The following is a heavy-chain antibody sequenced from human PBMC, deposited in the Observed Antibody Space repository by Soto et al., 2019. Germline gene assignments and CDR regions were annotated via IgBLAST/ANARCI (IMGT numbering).Heavy chain of an antibody. CDR2: MNPNSGNT. J-gene: IGHJ4*02. Sequence: ASVKVSCKAAAYTFTSYDINWVRQATGQGLEWMGWMNPNSGNTGYAQRFQGRVTMTRSTSINTAYMELSSLRSEDTAVYYCARARYCISTSCNPELDYWGQGALVTVSS. V-gene: IGHV1-8*01. CDR3: ARARYCISTSCNPELDY. D-gene: IGHD2-2*01. CDR1: AYTFTSYD.